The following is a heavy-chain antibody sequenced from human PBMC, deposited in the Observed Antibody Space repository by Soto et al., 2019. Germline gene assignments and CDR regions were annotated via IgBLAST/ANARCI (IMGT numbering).Heavy chain of an antibody. J-gene: IGHJ4*02. CDR3: ARARYCSSTSCYPFDY. Sequence: SETLSLTCTVSGGSISSGDYYWSWIRQPPGKGLEWIGYIYYSGSTNYNPSLKSRVTISVDTSKNQFSLKLSSVTAADTAVYYCARARYCSSTSCYPFDYWGQGTLVTVSS. D-gene: IGHD2-2*01. CDR1: GGSISSGDYY. CDR2: IYYSGST. V-gene: IGHV4-61*08.